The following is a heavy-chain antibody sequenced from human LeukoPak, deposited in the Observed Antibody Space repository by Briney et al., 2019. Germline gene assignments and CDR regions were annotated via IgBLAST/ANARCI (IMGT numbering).Heavy chain of an antibody. CDR3: ATGVDTAMVTGY. V-gene: IGHV1-3*01. J-gene: IGHJ4*02. Sequence: ASVKVSCKASGYTFTSYAMHWVRQAPGQRLEWMGWINAGNGNTKYSQKFQGRVTMTEDTSTDTAYMELSSLRSEDTAVYYCATGVDTAMVTGYWGQGTLVTVSS. CDR1: GYTFTSYA. CDR2: INAGNGNT. D-gene: IGHD5-18*01.